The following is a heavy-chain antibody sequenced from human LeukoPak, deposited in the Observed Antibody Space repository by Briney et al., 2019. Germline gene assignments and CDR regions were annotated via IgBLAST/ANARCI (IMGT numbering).Heavy chain of an antibody. CDR3: AHLVWEYVGGLDV. V-gene: IGHV3-23*05. D-gene: IGHD3/OR15-3a*01. Sequence: GGSLRLSCAASGFVFRSYGMNWVRQAPGEGLEWVSGIYTNGRDTRYADSVKGRFTISRDNSKNTLYLQMHSLRVEDTAVYYCAHLVWEYVGGLDVWGQGTTVTVSS. CDR2: IYTNGRDT. J-gene: IGHJ6*02. CDR1: GFVFRSYG.